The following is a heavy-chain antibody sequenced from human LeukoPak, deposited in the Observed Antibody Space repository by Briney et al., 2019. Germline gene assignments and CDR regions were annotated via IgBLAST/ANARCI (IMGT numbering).Heavy chain of an antibody. J-gene: IGHJ4*02. CDR3: ARDGDYDILTGYRNIDY. CDR2: INHSGST. CDR1: GGSFSGYY. Sequence: SETLSLTCAVYGGSFSGYYWSWIRQPPGKGLEWIGEINHSGSTNYNSSLKSRVTISVDTSKNQFSLKLSSVTAADTAVYYCARDGDYDILTGYRNIDYWGQGTLVTVSS. V-gene: IGHV4-34*01. D-gene: IGHD3-9*01.